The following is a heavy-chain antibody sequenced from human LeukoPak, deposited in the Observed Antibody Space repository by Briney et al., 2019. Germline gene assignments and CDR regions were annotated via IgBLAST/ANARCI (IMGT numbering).Heavy chain of an antibody. CDR2: IIPIFGTA. V-gene: IGHV1-69*06. CDR3: ARGLREYQLPQIVPLRTHYYYGMDV. J-gene: IGHJ6*04. Sequence: SVKVSCKPSGGTFSSYAISWVRQAPGQGLEWMGEIIPIFGTANYAQTFQGRVTITADKSTSTAYMELSSLRSEDTAVYYCARGLREYQLPQIVPLRTHYYYGMDVWGKGTTVTVSS. CDR1: GGTFSSYA. D-gene: IGHD2-2*01.